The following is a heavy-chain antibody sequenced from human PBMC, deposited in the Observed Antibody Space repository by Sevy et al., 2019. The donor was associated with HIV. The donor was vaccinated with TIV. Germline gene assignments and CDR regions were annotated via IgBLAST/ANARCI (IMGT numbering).Heavy chain of an antibody. Sequence: GGSLRLSCAASGFTFSKAWMSWVRQAPGKGLEWVGRIKSNTDGGTTDYAEPVKGRFTISRDDSKNTLYLQVNSLKTDDTAVYYCTTKKDFWSGYFYFDYWAREPWSPSPQ. J-gene: IGHJ4*02. CDR2: IKSNTDGGTT. V-gene: IGHV3-15*01. CDR3: TTKKDFWSGYFYFDY. D-gene: IGHD3-3*01. CDR1: GFTFSKAW.